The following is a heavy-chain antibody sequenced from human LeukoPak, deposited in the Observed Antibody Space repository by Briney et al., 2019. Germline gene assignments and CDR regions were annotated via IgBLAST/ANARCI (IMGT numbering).Heavy chain of an antibody. CDR1: GFTFSDCY. J-gene: IGHJ6*02. V-gene: IGHV3-11*01. CDR3: ARVRREWLFPNYYYYGMDV. Sequence: GGSLRLSCAASGFTFSDCYMSWIRQAPGKGLEWVSYISSSGSTIYYADSVKGRFTISRDNAKNSLYLQMNSLRAEDTAVYYCARVRREWLFPNYYYYGMDVWGQGTTVTVSS. CDR2: ISSSGSTI. D-gene: IGHD3-3*01.